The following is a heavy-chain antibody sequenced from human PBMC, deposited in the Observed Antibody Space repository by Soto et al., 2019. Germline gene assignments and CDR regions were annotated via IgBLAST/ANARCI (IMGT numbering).Heavy chain of an antibody. CDR3: ARQGYSKYLYYYYGMDV. CDR2: INSDGSST. D-gene: IGHD4-4*01. Sequence: GGSLRLSCAASGLTFSSYWMHWVRQAPGKGLVWVSRINSDGSSTSYADSVKGRFTISRDNAKNTLYLQMNSLRAEDTAVYYCARQGYSKYLYYYYGMDVWGQGTTVTVSS. V-gene: IGHV3-74*01. J-gene: IGHJ6*02. CDR1: GLTFSSYW.